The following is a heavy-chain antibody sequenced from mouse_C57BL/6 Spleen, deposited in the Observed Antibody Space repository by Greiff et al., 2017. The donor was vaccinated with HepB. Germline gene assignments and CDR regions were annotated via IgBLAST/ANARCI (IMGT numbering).Heavy chain of an antibody. CDR2: IYPGSGNT. D-gene: IGHD1-1*01. J-gene: IGHJ2*01. Sequence: VKLQESGPELVKPGASVKISCKASGYSFTSYYIHWVKQRPGQGLEWIGWIYPGSGNTKYNEKFKGKATLTADTSSSTAYMQLSSLTSEDSAVYYCARDSSYFDYWGQGTTLTVSS. CDR3: ARDSSYFDY. CDR1: GYSFTSYY. V-gene: IGHV1-66*01.